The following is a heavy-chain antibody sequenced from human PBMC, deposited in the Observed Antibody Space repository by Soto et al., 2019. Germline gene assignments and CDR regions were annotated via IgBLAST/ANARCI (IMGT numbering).Heavy chain of an antibody. CDR2: IYPGDSDT. V-gene: IGHV5-51*01. J-gene: IGHJ6*02. Sequence: GESLKISCKGSGYSFTSYWIGWVRQMPGKGLEWMGIIYPGDSDTRYSPSFQGQVTISADKSISTAYLQWSSLKASDTAMYYCARQDVVVPVPGGEYYYYGMDVWGQGTTVTVSS. CDR1: GYSFTSYW. CDR3: ARQDVVVPVPGGEYYYYGMDV. D-gene: IGHD2-2*01.